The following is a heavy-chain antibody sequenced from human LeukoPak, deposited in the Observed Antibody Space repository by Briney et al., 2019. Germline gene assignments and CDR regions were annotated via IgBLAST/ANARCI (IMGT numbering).Heavy chain of an antibody. D-gene: IGHD2-21*01. Sequence: AGGSLRLSCAASGFTFSSYWMHWVRQAPGKGLVWVSRINSDESSTSYADSVKGRFTISRDNAKNTLYLRMNSLRAVDTAVYYCARESVADYYYYGMDVWGQGTTVTVSS. V-gene: IGHV3-74*01. CDR3: ARESVADYYYYGMDV. CDR1: GFTFSSYW. CDR2: INSDESST. J-gene: IGHJ6*02.